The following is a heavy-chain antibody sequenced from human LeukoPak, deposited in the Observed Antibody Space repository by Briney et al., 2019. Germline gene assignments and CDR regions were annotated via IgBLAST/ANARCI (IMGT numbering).Heavy chain of an antibody. Sequence: SETLSLTCTVSGGSISRYFWTWIRLPPTKGLEWIGYISSSGSTSYNPSLTSRVTISIDTSKNHFSLKLGSVTAADTAVYYCARLIAVAGTFYYFDYWGQGTLVTVSS. V-gene: IGHV4-59*08. CDR1: GGSISRYF. CDR2: ISSSGST. CDR3: ARLIAVAGTFYYFDY. J-gene: IGHJ4*02. D-gene: IGHD6-19*01.